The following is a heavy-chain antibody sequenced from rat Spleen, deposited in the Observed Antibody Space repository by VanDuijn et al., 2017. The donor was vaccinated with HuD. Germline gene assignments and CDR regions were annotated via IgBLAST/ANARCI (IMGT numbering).Heavy chain of an antibody. D-gene: IGHD4-3*01. CDR2: ISYDGSST. CDR3: ARQASGYGYYFDY. J-gene: IGHJ2*01. Sequence: EVQLVESGGGLVQPGRSLKLSCAASGFTFSNYGMAWVRQAPTKGLEWVATISYDGSSTYYRDSVKGRFTISRDNAKSTLYLQMDSLRSEDTATYYCARQASGYGYYFDYWGQGVMVTVSS. CDR1: GFTFSNYG. V-gene: IGHV5-29*01.